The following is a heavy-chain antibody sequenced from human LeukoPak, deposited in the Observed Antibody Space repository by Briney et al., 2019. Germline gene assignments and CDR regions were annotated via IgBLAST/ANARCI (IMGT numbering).Heavy chain of an antibody. V-gene: IGHV3-74*01. J-gene: IGHJ4*02. Sequence: GGSLRLSCAASGFTFNIYWIHWVRQAPGKGLVWVSRIDSDGSGTIYADSVKGRFTVSRDNAKNTLYLQMNSLRSDDTAVYYCARDICSSTSCYEDYWGQGTLVTVSS. CDR2: IDSDGSGT. D-gene: IGHD2-2*01. CDR1: GFTFNIYW. CDR3: ARDICSSTSCYEDY.